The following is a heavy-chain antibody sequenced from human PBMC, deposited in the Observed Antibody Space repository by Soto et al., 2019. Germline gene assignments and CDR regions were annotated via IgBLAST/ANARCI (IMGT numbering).Heavy chain of an antibody. CDR1: GGSISSYY. Sequence: LSLTYTVSGGSISSYYWSWIRQPPGKGLEWIGYIYYSGSTNYNPSLKSRVTISVDTSKNQFSLKLSSVTAADTAVYYCARGGYNWFDPWGQGTLVTVSS. CDR2: IYYSGST. V-gene: IGHV4-59*01. CDR3: ARGGYNWFDP. J-gene: IGHJ5*02. D-gene: IGHD3-16*01.